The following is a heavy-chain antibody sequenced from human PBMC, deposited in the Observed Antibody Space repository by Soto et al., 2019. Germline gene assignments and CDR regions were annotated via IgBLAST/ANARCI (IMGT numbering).Heavy chain of an antibody. J-gene: IGHJ4*02. D-gene: IGHD2-2*02. CDR2: IIPLLGIA. Sequence: QVQLVQSGAEVKKPGSSVKVSCKASGGTFSSYTISWVRQAPGQGLEWMGRIIPLLGIANYAQKFQGRVTXTADKCTSTAYMELSSLRSEDTAVYYCAMEYCSSTSCYRDYWGQGTLVTVSS. CDR1: GGTFSSYT. CDR3: AMEYCSSTSCYRDY. V-gene: IGHV1-69*02.